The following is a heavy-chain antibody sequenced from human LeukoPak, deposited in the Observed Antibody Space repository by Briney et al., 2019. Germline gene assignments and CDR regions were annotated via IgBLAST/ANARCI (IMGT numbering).Heavy chain of an antibody. J-gene: IGHJ4*02. D-gene: IGHD2-2*01. Sequence: ASVKVSCKASGYTFTSYYMHWVRQAPGQGLEWMGIINPSGGSTSFAQKFQGRVTMTRDTSTSTVYMELSSLRSEDTAVYYCARGHYHCSSTSCYSSLLDYWGQGTLVTVSS. CDR1: GYTFTSYY. CDR3: ARGHYHCSSTSCYSSLLDY. V-gene: IGHV1-46*01. CDR2: INPSGGST.